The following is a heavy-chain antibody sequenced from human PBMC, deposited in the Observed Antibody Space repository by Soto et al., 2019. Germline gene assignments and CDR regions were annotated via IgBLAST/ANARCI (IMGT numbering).Heavy chain of an antibody. Sequence: QVQLVQSGAEVKKPGSSVKVSCKVSGGTFSSHSINWVRQAPGQGPEWMGGIIPLFGTENYAQKFQGSVTITSTHSTSTAYLELSSLTSDDTTLYYSSTSVFCSTTRCYYSYGLDVWGQGTTVFVSS. V-gene: IGHV1-69*01. D-gene: IGHD2-2*01. CDR3: STSVFCSTTRCYYSYGLDV. CDR2: IIPLFGTE. CDR1: GGTFSSHS. J-gene: IGHJ6*02.